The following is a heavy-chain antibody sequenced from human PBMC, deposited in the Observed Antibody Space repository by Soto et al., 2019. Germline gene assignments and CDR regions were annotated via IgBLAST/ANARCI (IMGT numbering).Heavy chain of an antibody. D-gene: IGHD2-2*01. CDR3: ARDLEDIVVVPAAMSDFDY. CDR1: GFTFSSYS. CDR2: ISSSSSTI. Sequence: EVQLVESGGGLVQPGGSLRLSCAASGFTFSSYSMNWVRQAPGKGLEWVSYISSSSSTIYYADSVKGRFTSSRDNAKNSLYLQMNSLRAEDTAVYYCARDLEDIVVVPAAMSDFDYWGQGTLVTVSS. J-gene: IGHJ4*02. V-gene: IGHV3-48*01.